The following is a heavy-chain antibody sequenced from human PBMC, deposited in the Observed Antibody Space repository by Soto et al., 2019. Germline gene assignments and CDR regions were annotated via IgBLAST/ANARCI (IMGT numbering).Heavy chain of an antibody. CDR1: GFTFSSYA. CDR3: ARAWHSDYDFWSGYHNYGMDV. V-gene: IGHV3-30-3*01. D-gene: IGHD3-3*01. Sequence: GGSLRLSCAASGFTFSSYAMHWVRQAPGKGLEWVAVISYDGSNKYYADSVKGRFTISRDNSKNTLYLQMNSLRAEDTAVYYCARAWHSDYDFWSGYHNYGMDVWGQWTTVTVSS. J-gene: IGHJ6*02. CDR2: ISYDGSNK.